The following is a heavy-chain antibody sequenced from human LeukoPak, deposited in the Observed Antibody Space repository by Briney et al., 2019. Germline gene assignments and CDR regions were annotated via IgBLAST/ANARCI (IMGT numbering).Heavy chain of an antibody. V-gene: IGHV4-38-2*01. CDR1: GYSISNGYY. J-gene: IGHJ6*03. Sequence: SETLSLTCAVSGYSISNGYYWVWIRQPPGRGLEWIGSLYHSDSAYYNTSLRSRVSMSVDTSKNQFPLTLSLVTAADTAVYYCARQHDSYYYYYIDVWGSGTTVTVSS. CDR3: ARQHDSYYYYYIDV. CDR2: LYHSDSA.